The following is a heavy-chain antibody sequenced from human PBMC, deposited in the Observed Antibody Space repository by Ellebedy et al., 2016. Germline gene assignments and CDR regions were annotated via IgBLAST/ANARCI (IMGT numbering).Heavy chain of an antibody. V-gene: IGHV4-34*01. D-gene: IGHD3-3*01. CDR1: GGSFSGYY. J-gene: IGHJ6*03. CDR2: INHSGST. Sequence: SETLSLTXAVYGGSFSGYYWSWIRQPPGKGLEWIGEINHSGSTNYNPSLKSRVTISVDTSKNQFSLKLSSVTAADTAVYYCARGGGDFWSGYIYYYMDVWGKGTTVTVSS. CDR3: ARGGGDFWSGYIYYYMDV.